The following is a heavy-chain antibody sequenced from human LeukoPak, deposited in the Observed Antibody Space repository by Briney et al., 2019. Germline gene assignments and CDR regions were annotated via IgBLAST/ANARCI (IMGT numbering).Heavy chain of an antibody. Sequence: SETLSLTCAVSVGSISSRNCYWGWIRQPPGKGLEWIGSIYYNGNTYYNPSLKSRVTVSVDMSQNHFSLRLTSATAADTAVYYCACIDAGVLHFDYWGQGTLGTVSS. CDR3: ACIDAGVLHFDY. D-gene: IGHD1-26*01. CDR2: IYYNGNT. V-gene: IGHV4-39*02. J-gene: IGHJ4*02. CDR1: VGSISSRNCY.